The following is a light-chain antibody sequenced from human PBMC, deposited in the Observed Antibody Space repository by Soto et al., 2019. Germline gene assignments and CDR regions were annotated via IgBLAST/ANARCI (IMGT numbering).Light chain of an antibody. V-gene: IGKV3-20*01. CDR1: QSVSSSY. CDR2: GAS. CDR3: QHYRTS. J-gene: IGKJ4*01. Sequence: EIVLTQSPGTLSLSPGERATLSCRASQSVSSSYLAWYQQKPGQAPRQLIYGASSRATGIPDRFSGSGSGTDFTLTITTLEPEDFEVYYCQHYRTSFGGGTRVEIK.